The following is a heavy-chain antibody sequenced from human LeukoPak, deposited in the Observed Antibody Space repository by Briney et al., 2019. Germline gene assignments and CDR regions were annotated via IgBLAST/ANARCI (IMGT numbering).Heavy chain of an antibody. Sequence: PGGSLRLSCAASGFTFSSYVMSWVRQAPGKGLEWVSAISRGGGTTYYADSVKGRFTISRDNHKNTLYLQMTSLRPEHTAVYYCAKTSPAYSNYDSPFDYWGQGTLVTVSS. D-gene: IGHD5-12*01. CDR3: AKTSPAYSNYDSPFDY. V-gene: IGHV3-23*01. CDR1: GFTFSSYV. CDR2: ISRGGGTT. J-gene: IGHJ4*02.